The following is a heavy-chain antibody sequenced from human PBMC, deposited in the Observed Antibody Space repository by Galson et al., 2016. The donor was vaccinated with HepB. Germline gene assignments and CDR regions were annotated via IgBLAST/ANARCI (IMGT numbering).Heavy chain of an antibody. Sequence: SETLSLTCAVSGYSISSGYQWAWIRQPPGKGLEWIGSIFRSGCTYYNPSLKSRVTISVDTSKNQFSLKLSSVTAADTAVYYCARGSLWYDYWGQGTLVTVSS. CDR2: IFRSGCT. V-gene: IGHV4-38-2*01. CDR1: GYSISSGYQ. J-gene: IGHJ4*02. D-gene: IGHD6-13*01. CDR3: ARGSLWYDY.